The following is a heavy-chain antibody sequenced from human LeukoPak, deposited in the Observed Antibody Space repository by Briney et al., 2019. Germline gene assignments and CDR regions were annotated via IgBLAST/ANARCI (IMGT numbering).Heavy chain of an antibody. CDR1: GGLTSSGDYF. CDR2: IYHSGTT. D-gene: IGHD5-24*01. Sequence: PSETLSLTCTVSGGLTSSGDYFWSWLRQSPGKGLEWIGQIYHSGTTLYSPSLKSRLSISIHTSKNQFSLRLGSVTAADTAVYYCASLSVWELATHPGGSFDYWGRGILVTVSS. CDR3: ASLSVWELATHPGGSFDY. J-gene: IGHJ4*02. V-gene: IGHV4-30-4*01.